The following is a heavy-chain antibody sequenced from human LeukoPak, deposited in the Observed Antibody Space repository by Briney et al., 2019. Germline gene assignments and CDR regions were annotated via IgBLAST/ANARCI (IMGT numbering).Heavy chain of an antibody. Sequence: GGSLRLSCAASGFSFSDFYMSWIRQAPGMGREWISYIGTRSNPIYYADSVKGRFTISRDDAKNSLYLQMNSLRDEDTAVYFCAREARGSGRDFDYWGQGILVTVSS. D-gene: IGHD1-26*01. CDR1: GFSFSDFY. J-gene: IGHJ4*02. V-gene: IGHV3-11*01. CDR3: AREARGSGRDFDY. CDR2: IGTRSNPI.